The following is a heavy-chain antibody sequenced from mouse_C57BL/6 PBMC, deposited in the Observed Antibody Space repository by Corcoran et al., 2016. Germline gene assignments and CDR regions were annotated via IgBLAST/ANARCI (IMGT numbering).Heavy chain of an antibody. D-gene: IGHD3-3*01. J-gene: IGHJ2*01. Sequence: EVQLQQSGHELVKPGASVKISCKASGYTFTDYFMNWVKQSHGKSLEWIGDINPNNGGTSYNQKFKGKATLTVDKSSSTAYMELRSLTSEDSAVYYCARRDSYFDYWGQGTTLTVSS. CDR2: INPNNGGT. CDR3: ARRDSYFDY. CDR1: GYTFTDYF. V-gene: IGHV1-26*01.